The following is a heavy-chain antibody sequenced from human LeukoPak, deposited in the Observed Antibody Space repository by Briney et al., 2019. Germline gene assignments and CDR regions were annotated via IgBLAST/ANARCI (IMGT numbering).Heavy chain of an antibody. CDR2: ITIGGAKI. Sequence: GGSLILSCAASGFIFSRYSMSWVRQAPGEGLEWDPTITIGGAKIVYADSVKGPFTISRDHSNNMLYQQMTSLTAEDTAVNYCAKDPLSYGGHCLDYWGQGILVTVSS. CDR1: GFIFSRYS. CDR3: AKDPLSYGGHCLDY. D-gene: IGHD4-23*01. V-gene: IGHV3-23*01. J-gene: IGHJ4*02.